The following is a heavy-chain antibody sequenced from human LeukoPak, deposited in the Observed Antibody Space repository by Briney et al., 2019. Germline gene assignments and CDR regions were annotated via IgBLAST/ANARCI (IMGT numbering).Heavy chain of an antibody. CDR3: ARVGDSYNDDY. V-gene: IGHV4-34*01. CDR1: GGSFSGYY. CDR2: INHSGST. J-gene: IGHJ4*02. Sequence: SETLSLTCAVYGGSFSGYYWSWIRQPPGKGLEWIGEINHSGSTNYNPSLKSRVTISVDTSKNQFSLKLSSVTAADTAVYYCARVGDSYNDDYWGQGTLVTVSS. D-gene: IGHD5-24*01.